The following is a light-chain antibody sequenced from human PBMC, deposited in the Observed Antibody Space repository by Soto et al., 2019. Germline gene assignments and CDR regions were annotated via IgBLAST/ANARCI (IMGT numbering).Light chain of an antibody. V-gene: IGKV1-39*01. CDR1: QTISSY. CDR3: QHTFKTPHT. J-gene: IGKJ2*01. Sequence: DIQMTQSPTSLSSSVGDSVTISCRASQTISSYLNWYQQQPGKAPILLIYSASSSQTRLPSMFSGSGFATDSTLTISSQHPADFASYCCQHTFKTPHTFGQGTKVDIK. CDR2: SAS.